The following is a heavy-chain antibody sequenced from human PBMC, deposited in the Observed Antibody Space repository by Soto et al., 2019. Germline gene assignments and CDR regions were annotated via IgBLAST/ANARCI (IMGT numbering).Heavy chain of an antibody. CDR2: ISAYNGNT. J-gene: IGHJ4*02. D-gene: IGHD2-15*01. CDR1: GYTFTSYG. Sequence: GASVKVSCEASGYTFTSYGISWVRQAPGQGLEWMGWISAYNGNTNYAQKLQGRVTMTTDTSTSTAYMELRSLRSDDTAVYSCAREPWYCSGGSSYSIDFWGQGTLLTVSS. V-gene: IGHV1-18*01. CDR3: AREPWYCSGGSSYSIDF.